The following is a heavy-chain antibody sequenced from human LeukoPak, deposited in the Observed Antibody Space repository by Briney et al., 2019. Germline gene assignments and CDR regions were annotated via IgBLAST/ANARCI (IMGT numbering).Heavy chain of an antibody. CDR3: ARGSSSVTLPGD. CDR1: GXTFSTYA. V-gene: IGHV3-33*01. Sequence: GGSLRLSCAASGXTFSTYAVHWVRQAPGKGLEWVAVIWYDGNNKYYADSVKGRFTISRDNSKNTLYLQMNSLRVEDTAVYYCARGSSSVTLPGDWGQGTLVTVSS. CDR2: IWYDGNNK. D-gene: IGHD2-2*01. J-gene: IGHJ4*02.